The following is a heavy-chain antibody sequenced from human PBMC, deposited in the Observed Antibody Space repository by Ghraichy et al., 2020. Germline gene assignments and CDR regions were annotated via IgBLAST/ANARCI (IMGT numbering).Heavy chain of an antibody. D-gene: IGHD4-17*01. CDR1: GFTFSSYA. CDR2: ISGSGGST. CDR3: AKDPLLGYGDYFDY. V-gene: IGHV3-23*01. Sequence: LSLTCAASGFTFSSYAMSWVRQAPGKGLEWVSAISGSGGSTYYADFVKGRFTISRDNSKNTLYLQMNSLRAEDTAVYYCAKDPLLGYGDYFDYWGQGTLVTVSS. J-gene: IGHJ4*02.